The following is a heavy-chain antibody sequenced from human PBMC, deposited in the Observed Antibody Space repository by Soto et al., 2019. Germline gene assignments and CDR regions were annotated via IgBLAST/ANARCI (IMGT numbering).Heavy chain of an antibody. CDR1: GGTFSSYA. CDR3: ARATTDGSSGSRQYFQH. Sequence: QVQLVQSGAEVKKPGSSVKVSCKASGGTFSSYAISWVRQAPGQGLEWMGGIIPIFGTANYAQKFQGRVTITADESTSTAYMELSSLRSEETAVYYCARATTDGSSGSRQYFQHWGQGTLVTVSS. D-gene: IGHD3-22*01. CDR2: IIPIFGTA. J-gene: IGHJ1*01. V-gene: IGHV1-69*01.